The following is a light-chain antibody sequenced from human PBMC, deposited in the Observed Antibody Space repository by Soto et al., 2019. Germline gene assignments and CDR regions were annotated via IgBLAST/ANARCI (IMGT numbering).Light chain of an antibody. CDR1: NIGSKS. J-gene: IGLJ2*01. Sequence: SYELTQPPSVSVAPGKTARITCGGNNIGSKSVHWYQQKPGQAPVLVIYYDSDRPSGIPERFAGSNSGNTATLTISRVEDGDEADYYCQVWDSSSDHVVFGGGTKLTFL. CDR2: YDS. CDR3: QVWDSSSDHVV. V-gene: IGLV3-21*04.